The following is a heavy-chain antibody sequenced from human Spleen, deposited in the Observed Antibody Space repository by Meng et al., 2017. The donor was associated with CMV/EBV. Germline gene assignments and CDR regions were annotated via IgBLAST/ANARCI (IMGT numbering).Heavy chain of an antibody. D-gene: IGHD1-26*01. CDR2: IRYDGNNK. CDR3: AKVSLGACVD. J-gene: IGHJ4*02. CDR1: GFTFSSYG. Sequence: GGSLRLSCAASGFTFSSYGMHWVRQAPGKGLEWVTFIRYDGNNKYYADSVKGRFTISRDNSKSTLYLQMNSLRAEDTAVYYCAKVSLGACVDWGQGTLVTVSS. V-gene: IGHV3-30*02.